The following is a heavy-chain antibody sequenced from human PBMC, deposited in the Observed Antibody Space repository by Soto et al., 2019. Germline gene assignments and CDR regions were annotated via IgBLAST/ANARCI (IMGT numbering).Heavy chain of an antibody. CDR1: GFTFSGSA. J-gene: IGHJ3*02. CDR2: IRSKANSYAT. V-gene: IGHV3-73*01. D-gene: IGHD1-26*01. Sequence: GGSLRLSCAASGFTFSGSAMHWVRQASGKGLEWVGRIRSKANSYATAYAASVKGRFTISRDDSKNTAYLQMNSLKTEDTAVYYCTSYYLDDAFDILGQGTMVTVSS. CDR3: TSYYLDDAFDI.